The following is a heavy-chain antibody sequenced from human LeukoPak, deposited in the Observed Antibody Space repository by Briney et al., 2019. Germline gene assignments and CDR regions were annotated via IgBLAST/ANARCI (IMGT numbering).Heavy chain of an antibody. CDR2: MNPNSGNT. D-gene: IGHD4-17*01. CDR3: ARDYGDYDDAFDI. V-gene: IGHV1-8*02. J-gene: IGHJ3*02. CDR1: GGTFSSYA. Sequence: ASVKVSCKASGGTFSSYAISWVRQAPGQGLEWMGWMNPNSGNTGYAQKFQGRVTMTRNTSISTAYMELSSLRSEDTAVYYCARDYGDYDDAFDIWGQGTMVTVSS.